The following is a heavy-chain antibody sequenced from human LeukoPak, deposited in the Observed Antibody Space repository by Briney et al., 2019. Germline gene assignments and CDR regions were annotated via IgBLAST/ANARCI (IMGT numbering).Heavy chain of an antibody. CDR1: GFTFDDYA. CDR2: INGDGDST. CDR3: AKDKFGRGWDDYYYGMDV. Sequence: GGSLRLSCAASGFTFDDYAMHWVRQAPGKGLKWVSLINGDGDSTYYADSVKGRFTISRDNSKNSLYLQMNSLRTEDTALYYCAKDKFGRGWDDYYYGMDVWGQGTTVAVSS. V-gene: IGHV3-43*02. D-gene: IGHD3-16*01. J-gene: IGHJ6*02.